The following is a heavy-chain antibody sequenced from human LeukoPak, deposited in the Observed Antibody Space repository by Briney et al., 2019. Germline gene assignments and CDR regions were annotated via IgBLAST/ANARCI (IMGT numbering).Heavy chain of an antibody. Sequence: SVKGSCKASGGTFSSYAISWVRQAPGQGLEWMGGIIPIFGTANYAQKIQGRVTITTDESTSTAYMELSSLRSEDTAVYYCARDSGWNYILAYWGQGTLVTVSS. J-gene: IGHJ4*02. V-gene: IGHV1-69*05. CDR2: IIPIFGTA. D-gene: IGHD1-7*01. CDR3: ARDSGWNYILAY. CDR1: GGTFSSYA.